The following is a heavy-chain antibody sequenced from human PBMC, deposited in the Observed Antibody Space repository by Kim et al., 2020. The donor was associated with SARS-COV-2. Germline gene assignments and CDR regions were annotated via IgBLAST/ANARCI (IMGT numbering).Heavy chain of an antibody. D-gene: IGHD6-6*01. J-gene: IGHJ6*02. V-gene: IGHV4-34*01. Sequence: LKSRVTISVDTSKNQFSLKLSSVTAADTAVYYCARVSSSSRNYYYYGMDVWGQGTTVTVSS. CDR3: ARVSSSSRNYYYYGMDV.